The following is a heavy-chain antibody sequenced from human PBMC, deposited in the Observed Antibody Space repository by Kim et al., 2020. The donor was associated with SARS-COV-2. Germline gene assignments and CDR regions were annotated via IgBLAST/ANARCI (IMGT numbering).Heavy chain of an antibody. CDR1: GYSFIDYY. Sequence: ASVKVSCKASGYSFIDYYVHWVRQAPGQGLEWMGWINPNSGGTNPAHRFQGRVTMTRDTSIATAYMELSRLTSDDTAVYYCARGESVVAPDYCFDPWGQGTLVTVSS. CDR3: ARGESVVAPDYCFDP. CDR2: INPNSGGT. V-gene: IGHV1-2*07. D-gene: IGHD2-2*01. J-gene: IGHJ5*02.